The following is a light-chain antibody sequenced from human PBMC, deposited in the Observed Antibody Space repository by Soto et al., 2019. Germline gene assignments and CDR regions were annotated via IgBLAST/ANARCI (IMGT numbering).Light chain of an antibody. CDR3: QQRKT. CDR1: QSISSSY. CDR2: GAS. V-gene: IGKV3-20*01. J-gene: IGKJ2*01. Sequence: EIVLTQSPGTLSLSPGERATLSCRASQSISSSYLAWYQQRPGQAPRLLIYGASSRTTGTPDRFSGSGSGTDFTLTSSRREPEDFAVYYCQQRKTFGQGTNLEIK.